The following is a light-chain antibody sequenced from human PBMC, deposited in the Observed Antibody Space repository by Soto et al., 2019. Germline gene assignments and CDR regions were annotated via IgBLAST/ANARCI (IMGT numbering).Light chain of an antibody. CDR2: ANS. Sequence: QSVLTQPPSVSGAPGQRVTISCTGSSSNIGAGYDVHWYQQFPGTTPKLLIYANSNRPSGVPDRFSGSKSATSASLAITGLPAEDEADSYCQSFASTLNVVFGGGTKLTVL. CDR3: QSFASTLNVV. J-gene: IGLJ2*01. V-gene: IGLV1-40*01. CDR1: SSNIGAGYD.